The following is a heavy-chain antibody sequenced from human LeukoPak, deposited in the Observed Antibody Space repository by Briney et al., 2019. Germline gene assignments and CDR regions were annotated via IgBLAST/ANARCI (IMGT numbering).Heavy chain of an antibody. Sequence: ASVKVSCKASGGTFSSYAISWVRQAPGQGLEWMGGIIPIFGTANYAQKFQGRVTITADESTSTAYMELSSLRSEDTAVYYCARVAYSGYGYYFDYWGQGTLVTVSS. V-gene: IGHV1-69*13. CDR3: ARVAYSGYGYYFDY. CDR1: GGTFSSYA. CDR2: IIPIFGTA. D-gene: IGHD5-12*01. J-gene: IGHJ4*02.